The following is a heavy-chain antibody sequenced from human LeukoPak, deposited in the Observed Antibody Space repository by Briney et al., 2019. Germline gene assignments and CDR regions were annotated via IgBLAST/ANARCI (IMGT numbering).Heavy chain of an antibody. CDR3: ARSYYYDSSGYYSG. J-gene: IGHJ4*02. V-gene: IGHV1-69*04. CDR2: IIPILGIA. Sequence: GASVKVSCKASGYTFTSYGISWVRQAPGQGLEWMGRIIPILGIANYAQKFQGRVTITADKSTSTAYMELSSLRSEDTAVYYCARSYYYDSSGYYSGWGQGTLVTVSS. D-gene: IGHD3-22*01. CDR1: GYTFTSYG.